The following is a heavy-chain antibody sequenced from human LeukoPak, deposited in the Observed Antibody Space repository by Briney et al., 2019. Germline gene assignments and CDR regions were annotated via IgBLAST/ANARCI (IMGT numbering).Heavy chain of an antibody. CDR3: ASSDRLDY. D-gene: IGHD1-14*01. CDR2: IFSDGSST. CDR1: GFAFSATS. V-gene: IGHV3-74*01. J-gene: IGHJ4*02. Sequence: PRRSLRLSCAASGFAFSATSMHWVRQAPGKGLVWVSRIFSDGSSTTSAGSVKGRFTISRDNAKNTLYLQMNSLRAEDTAVYYCASSDRLDYWGQGTLVTVSS.